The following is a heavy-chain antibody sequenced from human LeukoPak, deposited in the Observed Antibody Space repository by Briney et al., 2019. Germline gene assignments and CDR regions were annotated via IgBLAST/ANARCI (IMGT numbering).Heavy chain of an antibody. CDR1: GGSISSGDYY. D-gene: IGHD6-19*01. CDR3: ARTAVAGTIDY. J-gene: IGHJ4*02. V-gene: IGHV4-61*08. Sequence: SETLSLTCTVSGGSISSGDYYWSWIRQPPGKGLEWIGYIYYSGSTNYNPSLKSRVTISVDTSKNQFSLKLSSVTAADTAVYYCARTAVAGTIDYWGQGTLVTVSS. CDR2: IYYSGST.